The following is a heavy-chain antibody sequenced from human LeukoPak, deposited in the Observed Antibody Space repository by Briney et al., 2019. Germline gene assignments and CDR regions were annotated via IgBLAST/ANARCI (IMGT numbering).Heavy chain of an antibody. CDR1: GGSFSGYY. J-gene: IGHJ4*02. V-gene: IGHV4-34*01. CDR3: ARGDYGGNSYY. D-gene: IGHD4-23*01. CDR2: INHSGST. Sequence: SETLSLTCAIYGGSFSGYYWSWIRQPPGKGLEWIGEINHSGSTNYNPSLKSRVTISVDTSKNQFSLKPSSVTAADTAVYYCARGDYGGNSYYWGQGTLVTVSS.